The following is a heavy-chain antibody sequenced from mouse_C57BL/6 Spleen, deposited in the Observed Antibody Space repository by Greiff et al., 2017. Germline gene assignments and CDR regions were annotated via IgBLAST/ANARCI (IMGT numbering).Heavy chain of an antibody. Sequence: VQLKQSGAELVKPGASVKLSCTASGFNIKDYYMHWVKQRTEQGLEWIGRIDPEDGETKYAPKFQGKATITADTSSNTAYLQLSSLTSEDTAVYYCASPYYYDSSAYCYFDVWGTGTTVTVSS. CDR2: IDPEDGET. D-gene: IGHD1-1*01. CDR3: ASPYYYDSSAYCYFDV. CDR1: GFNIKDYY. V-gene: IGHV14-2*01. J-gene: IGHJ1*03.